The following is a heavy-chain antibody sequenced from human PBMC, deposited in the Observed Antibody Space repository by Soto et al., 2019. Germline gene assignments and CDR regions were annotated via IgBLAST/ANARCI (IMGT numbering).Heavy chain of an antibody. CDR2: IYWDDDK. CDR1: GFSLSTSGVG. V-gene: IGHV2-5*02. Sequence: SGPTLVKPTQTLTLTCTFSGFSLSTSGVGVGWIRQPPGKALEWLALIYWDDDKRYSPSLKSRLTITKDTSKNQVVLTMTNMDPVDTATYYCAHCAYSSSWIGALSWFDPWGQGTLVTVSS. J-gene: IGHJ5*02. D-gene: IGHD6-13*01. CDR3: AHCAYSSSWIGALSWFDP.